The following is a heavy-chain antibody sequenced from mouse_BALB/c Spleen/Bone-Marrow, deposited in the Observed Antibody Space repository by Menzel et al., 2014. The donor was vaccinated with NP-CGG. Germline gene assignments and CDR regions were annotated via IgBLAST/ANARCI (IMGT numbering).Heavy chain of an antibody. J-gene: IGHJ2*01. CDR3: ARSYGKNVDY. CDR2: INPSTGYT. V-gene: IGHV1-7*01. Sequence: SGAELAKPGAPVKMSCKASGYTFTSYWMHWVKQRPGQGLEWIGNINPSTGYTEYNQKFKDKATLTADKSSSTAYMQLNSLTSEDSAVYYCARSYGKNVDYWGQGTTLTVSS. CDR1: GYTFTSYW. D-gene: IGHD2-1*01.